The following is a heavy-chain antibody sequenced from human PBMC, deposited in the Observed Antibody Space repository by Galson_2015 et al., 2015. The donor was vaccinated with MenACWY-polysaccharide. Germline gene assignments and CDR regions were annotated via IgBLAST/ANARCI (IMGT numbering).Heavy chain of an antibody. J-gene: IGHJ4*02. D-gene: IGHD2-15*01. CDR2: ISSSGSAM. V-gene: IGHV3-11*01. CDR1: GFTFRDYY. Sequence: SLRLSCAASGFTFRDYYMSWIRQAPGKGLDWVSFISSSGSAMYYADSVKGRFTISRDNAKNSLYLQMNSLRAEDTAVYYCARSTPKDNYDYWGQGTLVPVSS. CDR3: ARSTPKDNYDY.